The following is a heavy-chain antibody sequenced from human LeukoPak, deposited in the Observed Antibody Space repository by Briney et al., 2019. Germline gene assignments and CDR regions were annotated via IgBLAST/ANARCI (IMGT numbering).Heavy chain of an antibody. J-gene: IGHJ3*02. CDR3: ARDAGWGEPFDI. D-gene: IGHD3-10*01. CDR1: GFTFSSSW. V-gene: IGHV3-7*01. CDR2: IKQDGSEK. Sequence: GGSLRLSCAASGFTFSSSWMSWVRQAPGKGLEWVANIKQDGSEKYYVDSVKGRFTISRDNAKNSLYLQMNSLRAEDTAVYYCARDAGWGEPFDIWGQGTMATVSS.